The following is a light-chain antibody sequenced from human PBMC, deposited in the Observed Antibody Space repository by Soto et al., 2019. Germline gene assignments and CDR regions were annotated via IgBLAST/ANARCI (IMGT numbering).Light chain of an antibody. CDR2: GAS. CDR3: QQYASSLVT. J-gene: IGKJ1*01. V-gene: IGKV3-20*01. CDR1: QSVSSSY. Sequence: EIVLTQSPGTLSLSPGERATLSCRASQSVSSSYLAWYQQKPGQAPRLLIYGASSRATGIPDRFSGSGSGTDFTLTISRLEPEDFAVYYCQQYASSLVTFGQGTKVDIK.